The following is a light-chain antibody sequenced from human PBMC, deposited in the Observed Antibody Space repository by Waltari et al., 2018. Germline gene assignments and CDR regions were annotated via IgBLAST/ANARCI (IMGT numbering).Light chain of an antibody. CDR1: QSVSPW. Sequence: EIQNTQSPYNLSAYVGDTVTITCRASQSVSPWLAGYQQKTGKAPKLLIYQASNLENGAPSRFSGSGSGTEFTLTISSLQPDDFATYYCQQYHSFSVTFGGGTKVEIK. CDR2: QAS. CDR3: QQYHSFSVT. J-gene: IGKJ4*01. V-gene: IGKV1-5*03.